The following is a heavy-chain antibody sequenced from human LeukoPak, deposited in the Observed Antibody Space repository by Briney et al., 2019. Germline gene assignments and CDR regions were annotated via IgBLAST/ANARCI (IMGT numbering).Heavy chain of an antibody. CDR1: GYTFTSYY. CDR3: ARVPSYYHAFDI. J-gene: IGHJ3*02. CDR2: INPSGGST. V-gene: IGHV1-46*01. D-gene: IGHD3-22*01. Sequence: ASVKVSCEASGYTFTSYYMHWVRQAPGQGLEWMGIINPSGGSTSYAQKFQGRATMTRDTSTSTVYMELSSLRSEDTAVYYCARVPSYYHAFDIWGQGTMVTVSS.